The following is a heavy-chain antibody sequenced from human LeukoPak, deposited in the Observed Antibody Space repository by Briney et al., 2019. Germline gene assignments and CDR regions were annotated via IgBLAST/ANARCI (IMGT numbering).Heavy chain of an antibody. CDR2: INHSGST. CDR1: GGSFSGYY. V-gene: IGHV4-34*01. J-gene: IGHJ4*02. CDR3: ARSTYYYGSGSYYRFDY. D-gene: IGHD3-10*01. Sequence: SETLSLTCAVYGGSFSGYYWSWIRQPPGKGLEWIGEINHSGSTNYNPSLKSRVTISVDTSKNQFSLKLSSVTAADTAVYYCARSTYYYGSGSYYRFDYWGQGTLVTISS.